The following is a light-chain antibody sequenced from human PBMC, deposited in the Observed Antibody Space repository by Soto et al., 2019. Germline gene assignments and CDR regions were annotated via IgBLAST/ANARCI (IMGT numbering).Light chain of an antibody. Sequence: SVLTHLDSASGALLPSVAICCTENSLVVGSYNYTSWYEQQPSKAPKRALSELTNRPSGVSDSFSGSKSGNTASLSISGLQAEPESYYYCRSQITSFRYGFGNG. V-gene: IGLV2-14*01. J-gene: IGLJ1*01. CDR3: RSQITSFRYG. CDR1: SLVVGSYNY. CDR2: ELT.